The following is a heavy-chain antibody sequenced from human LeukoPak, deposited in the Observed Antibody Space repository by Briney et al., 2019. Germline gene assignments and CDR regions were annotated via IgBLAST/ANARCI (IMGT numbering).Heavy chain of an antibody. CDR1: GFTFNSYW. V-gene: IGHV3-7*03. CDR3: ARDLGGEQLVYDY. J-gene: IGHJ4*02. Sequence: GGSLRLSCAASGFTFNSYWMNWVRQAPGKGLEWVANIKRDGSEKYYVDSVKGRFTISRDNAKNSLDLQMNSLRVEDTAVYYCARDLGGEQLVYDYWGQGTLVTVSS. CDR2: IKRDGSEK. D-gene: IGHD6-6*01.